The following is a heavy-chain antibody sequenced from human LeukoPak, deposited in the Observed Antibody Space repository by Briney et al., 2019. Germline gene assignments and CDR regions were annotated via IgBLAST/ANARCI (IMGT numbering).Heavy chain of an antibody. CDR3: AKAPLLLWFGELSEYYFDY. CDR2: RWYDGSNK. Sequence: PGGSLRLSCAASGFTFSSYGMHWVRQAPGKGLEWVAVRWYDGSNKYYADSVKGRFTISRDNSKNTLYLQMNSLRAEDTAVYYCAKAPLLLWFGELSEYYFDYWGQGTLVTVSS. V-gene: IGHV3-33*06. CDR1: GFTFSSYG. D-gene: IGHD3-10*01. J-gene: IGHJ4*02.